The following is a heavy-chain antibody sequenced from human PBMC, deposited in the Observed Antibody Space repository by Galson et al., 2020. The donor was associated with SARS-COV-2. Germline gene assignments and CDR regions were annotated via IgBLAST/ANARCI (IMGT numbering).Heavy chain of an antibody. J-gene: IGHJ4*02. D-gene: IGHD3-22*01. Sequence: QLGESLKLSCAASGFTFSSSAMHWVRQAPGKGLEWVAIISYDGTTIYKSDSVKGRFTISRDISKNILYLQMNRLRPEDTAVYYCARETDDDSSSWYDYWGQGTLVTVSP. CDR1: GFTFSSSA. V-gene: IGHV3-30*04. CDR3: ARETDDDSSSWYDY. CDR2: ISYDGTTI.